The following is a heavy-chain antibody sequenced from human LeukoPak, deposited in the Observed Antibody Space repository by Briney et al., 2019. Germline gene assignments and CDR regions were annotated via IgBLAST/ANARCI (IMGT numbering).Heavy chain of an antibody. CDR3: ARDYPYSYYMNV. J-gene: IGHJ6*03. Sequence: GGSLRLSCAGSGFSFSHYAINWVRQAPGKGLEWVSSITSSSNYIYYADSVKGRFTISRDNAKNLLYLQMNSLRAEDTAVYYCARDYPYSYYMNVWGNGTTVTVSS. CDR1: GFSFSHYA. V-gene: IGHV3-21*01. D-gene: IGHD4-11*01. CDR2: ITSSSNYI.